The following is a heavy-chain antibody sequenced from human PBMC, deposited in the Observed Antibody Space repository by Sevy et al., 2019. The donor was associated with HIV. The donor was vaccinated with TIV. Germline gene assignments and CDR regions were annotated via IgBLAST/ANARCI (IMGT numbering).Heavy chain of an antibody. CDR2: LSFGCGRI. CDR3: AREGCTRPHDH. Sequence: GGSLRLSCVASGFNFNIYSMSWVRQAPGKGLEWVSTLSFGCGRINHADSVQGRFTVSRDDSKKTVYLEMNSLRAEETAVNYCAREGCTRPHDHGGQGTLVTVST. J-gene: IGHJ4*02. V-gene: IGHV3-23*01. D-gene: IGHD2-8*01. CDR1: GFNFNIYS.